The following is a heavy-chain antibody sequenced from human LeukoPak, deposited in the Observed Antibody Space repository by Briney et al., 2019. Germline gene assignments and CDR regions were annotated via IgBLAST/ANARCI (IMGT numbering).Heavy chain of an antibody. V-gene: IGHV4-39*07. CDR2: MYYTGST. CDR1: GVSISSSNYY. CDR3: ATGGVIVNYIY. D-gene: IGHD3-16*02. J-gene: IGHJ4*02. Sequence: SETLSLTCTVSGVSISSSNYYWGWIRQPPGKGLEWIGSMYYTGSTYYNPSLKSRVTIAIDTSKNQLSLKLSSVTAADTAVYYCATGGVIVNYIYWGQGTLVTVSS.